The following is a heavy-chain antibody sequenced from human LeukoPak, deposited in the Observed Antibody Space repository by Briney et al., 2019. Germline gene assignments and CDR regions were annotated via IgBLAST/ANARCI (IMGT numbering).Heavy chain of an antibody. Sequence: GGSLRLSCAASGFTFSTYWMSWVRQAPGKGLEWVANIKEDGSDKNYVDSVRGRFTISRDNAKNSLFLQMNSLRAEDTAVYYCARDGWRAINYWGQGTLVTV. CDR2: IKEDGSDK. V-gene: IGHV3-7*01. CDR3: ARDGWRAINY. D-gene: IGHD5-24*01. J-gene: IGHJ4*02. CDR1: GFTFSTYW.